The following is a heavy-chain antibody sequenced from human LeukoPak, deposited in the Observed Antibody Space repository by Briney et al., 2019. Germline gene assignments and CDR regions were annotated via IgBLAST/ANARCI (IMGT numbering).Heavy chain of an antibody. V-gene: IGHV7-4-1*02. Sequence: ASVKVSCKASGYTFTSYAMNWVRQAPGQGLEWMGWINTNTGNPTYTQGFTGRFVFSLDTSVSTAYLQISSLKAEDTAVYYCASVAYGDYVRFDYWGQGTLVTVSS. D-gene: IGHD4-17*01. CDR1: GYTFTSYA. CDR3: ASVAYGDYVRFDY. CDR2: INTNTGNP. J-gene: IGHJ4*02.